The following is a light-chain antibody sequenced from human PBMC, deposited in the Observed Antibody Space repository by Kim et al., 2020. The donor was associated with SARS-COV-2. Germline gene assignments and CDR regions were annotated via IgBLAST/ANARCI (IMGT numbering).Light chain of an antibody. CDR1: SSNIGNNY. CDR3: GTWDSSLSAGRV. CDR2: DNS. Sequence: ELTQPPSVSAAPGQKVTISCSGSSSNIGNNYVSWYQQIPGTAPKLLIYDNSQRPSGIPDRFSGSKSGTSATLGITALQTGDEADYYCGTWDSSLSAGRVFGGGTQLTVL. J-gene: IGLJ3*02. V-gene: IGLV1-51*01.